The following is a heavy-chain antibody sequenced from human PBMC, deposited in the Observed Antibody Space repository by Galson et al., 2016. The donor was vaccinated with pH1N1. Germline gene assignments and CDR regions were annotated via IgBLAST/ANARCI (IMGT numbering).Heavy chain of an antibody. CDR2: INTDTGNP. Sequence: SVKVSCKASGYTFTHYAVNWVRQAPGQGLEWMGWINTDTGNPTYASGFTGRFVFSLDTSVSTAYLQITSLKAEDTAVYYCARGFYYGSGSFWPWDYWGQGTLVTVSS. CDR1: GYTFTHYA. CDR3: ARGFYYGSGSFWPWDY. V-gene: IGHV7-4-1*02. J-gene: IGHJ4*02. D-gene: IGHD3-10*01.